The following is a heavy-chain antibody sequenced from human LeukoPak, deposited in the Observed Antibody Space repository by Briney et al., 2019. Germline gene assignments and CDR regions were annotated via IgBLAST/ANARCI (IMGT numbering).Heavy chain of an antibody. CDR2: INKSESS. V-gene: IGHV4-59*01. Sequence: SETLSLTCTVSGGSISTYYWNWIRQPPGKGLEWIGYINKSESSKYNPSLKSRVALSLEISKNQFSLKLNSVTAADTAVYYCARWNWDYGEYSPNFDLWGQGILVTVSS. J-gene: IGHJ4*02. CDR3: ARWNWDYGEYSPNFDL. D-gene: IGHD4-17*01. CDR1: GGSISTYY.